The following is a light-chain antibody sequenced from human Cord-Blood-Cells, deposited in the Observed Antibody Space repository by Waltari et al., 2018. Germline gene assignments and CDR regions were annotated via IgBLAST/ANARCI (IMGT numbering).Light chain of an antibody. CDR3: QQSYSTPRT. V-gene: IGKV1-39*01. Sequence: DIQMTQSPSSLSESVGDRVTITCRASQSISSYLNWYQQKPGKARKLLIYAASSLQSGVPSRFSGSGSGTDFTLTISSLQPEDFATYYCQQSYSTPRTFGQGTKVEIK. CDR1: QSISSY. CDR2: AAS. J-gene: IGKJ1*01.